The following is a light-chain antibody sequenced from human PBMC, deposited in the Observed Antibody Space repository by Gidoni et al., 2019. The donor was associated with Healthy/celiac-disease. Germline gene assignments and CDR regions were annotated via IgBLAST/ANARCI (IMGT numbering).Light chain of an antibody. J-gene: IGKJ1*01. V-gene: IGKV3-15*01. CDR1: QSVSSN. Sequence: EIVMTQSPATLSVSPGERATLSCRASQSVSSNLAWYQQKPGQAPRLLIYCASTRATGSPARFSGSGSGTEFTLTISSLQSEDFAVYYCQQYNNWPWTFGQGTKVEIK. CDR2: CAS. CDR3: QQYNNWPWT.